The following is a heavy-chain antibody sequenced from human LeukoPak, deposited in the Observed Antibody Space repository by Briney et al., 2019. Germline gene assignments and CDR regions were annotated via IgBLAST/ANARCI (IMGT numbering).Heavy chain of an antibody. J-gene: IGHJ4*02. CDR1: GFTFSYFV. D-gene: IGHD3-10*01. CDR3: ARDVKYYFGSGSYR. Sequence: GGSLRLSCAASGFTFSYFVMHWVRQSPGKGLEYVSGIDTNEDITYYARSVKGRFTISRDNDKSTVYLQMDSLRPEDTGVYYCARDVKYYFGSGSYRWGQGTLVTVSS. V-gene: IGHV3-64*01. CDR2: IDTNEDIT.